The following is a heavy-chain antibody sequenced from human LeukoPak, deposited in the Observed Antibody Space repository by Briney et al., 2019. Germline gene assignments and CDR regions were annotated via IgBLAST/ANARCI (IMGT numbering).Heavy chain of an antibody. V-gene: IGHV3-30-3*01. Sequence: GRSLRLSCAASGFIFSNYALHWVRQAPGKGLEWVAVTSYDGNNKYYADSVKGRFTISRDNSKNTLYLQMNSLRAEDTTVYYCAKDGGNGVIELYFDYWGQGTLVTVSS. CDR3: AKDGGNGVIELYFDY. CDR2: TSYDGNNK. J-gene: IGHJ4*02. D-gene: IGHD3-16*01. CDR1: GFIFSNYA.